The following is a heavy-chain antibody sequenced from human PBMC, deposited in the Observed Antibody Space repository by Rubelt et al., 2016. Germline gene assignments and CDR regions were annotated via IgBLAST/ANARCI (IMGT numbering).Heavy chain of an antibody. D-gene: IGHD3-10*01. J-gene: IGHJ6*02. CDR3: ASDYGV. V-gene: IGHV1-18*01. Sequence: QVRLVQSGTEVKKPGASMKVSCKASGYTFTTYGISWVRQAPGQGLEWMGWISTYNGNTDYARKLQGRITVTTDTPTSTVYMELRSLRSDDTAMYYCASDYGVWGQGTTVTVS. CDR1: GYTFTTYG. CDR2: ISTYNGNT.